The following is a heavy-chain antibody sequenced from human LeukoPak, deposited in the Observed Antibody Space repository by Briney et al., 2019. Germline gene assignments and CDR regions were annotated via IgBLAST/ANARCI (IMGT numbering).Heavy chain of an antibody. J-gene: IGHJ1*01. CDR2: IYYSGST. V-gene: IGHV4-59*01. Sequence: SETLSLTCTVSGGSISSYYLSWIRQPPGKGLEWIGYIYYSGSTNYNPSLKSRVTISVDTSKNQFSLKLSSVTAADTAVYYCARAPRYCSGGSCYPEYFQHWGQGTLVTVSS. CDR3: ARAPRYCSGGSCYPEYFQH. CDR1: GGSISSYY. D-gene: IGHD2-15*01.